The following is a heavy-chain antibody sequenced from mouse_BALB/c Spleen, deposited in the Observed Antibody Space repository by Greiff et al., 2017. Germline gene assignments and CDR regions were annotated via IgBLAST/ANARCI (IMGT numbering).Heavy chain of an antibody. CDR1: GFSLTSYG. V-gene: IGHV2-9*02. CDR3: ARDEIYYGNLNAMDY. D-gene: IGHD2-1*01. Sequence: QVQLQQSGPGLVAPSQSLSITCTVSGFSLTSYGVHWVRQPPGKGLEWLGVIWAGGSTNYNSALMSRLSISKDNSKSQVFLKMNSLQTDDTAMYYCARDEIYYGNLNAMDYWGQGTSVTVSS. CDR2: IWAGGST. J-gene: IGHJ4*01.